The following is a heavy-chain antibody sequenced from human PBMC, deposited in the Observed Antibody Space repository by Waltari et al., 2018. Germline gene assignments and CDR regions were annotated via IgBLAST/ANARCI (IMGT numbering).Heavy chain of an antibody. CDR1: GFTFSGYS. D-gene: IGHD6-13*01. CDR3: AKDLIAARY. Sequence: EVQLVESGGGLVQPGGSLRLSCAASGFTFSGYSMGWVRQAPGKGLEWVSTISGSGTSTYYADSVKGRFTISRDNSKNTLYLQMNSLRAEDTAVFYCAKDLIAARYWGQGTLVTVSS. J-gene: IGHJ4*02. CDR2: ISGSGTST. V-gene: IGHV3-23*04.